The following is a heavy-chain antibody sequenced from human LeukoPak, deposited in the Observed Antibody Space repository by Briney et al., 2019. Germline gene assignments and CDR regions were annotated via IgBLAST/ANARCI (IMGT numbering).Heavy chain of an antibody. J-gene: IGHJ4*02. CDR3: ARDRAFYDSSGYLGDFDY. CDR1: GFTFSSYG. CDR2: TSNTGNHI. D-gene: IGHD3-22*01. V-gene: IGHV3-21*01. Sequence: GGSLRLSCAASGFTFSSYGMNWVRQSPGKGLEWVSSTSNTGNHIYYADSVKGRFTISRDNTKNSLYLQMNSLRAEDTAVYYCARDRAFYDSSGYLGDFDYWGRGTLVTVSS.